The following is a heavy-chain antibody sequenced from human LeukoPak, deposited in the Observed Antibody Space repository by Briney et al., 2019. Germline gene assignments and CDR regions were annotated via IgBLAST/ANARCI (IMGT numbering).Heavy chain of an antibody. CDR2: ISAYNGNT. CDR3: ARGLSIVY. CDR1: GYTFTSYG. Sequence: SVKVSCKASGYTFTSYGISWVRQAPGQGLEWMGWISAYNGNTNYAQKLQGRVTMTRNTSMSTAYMELSSLRSEDTAVYYCARGLSIVYWGQGTLVTVSS. V-gene: IGHV1-18*01. J-gene: IGHJ4*02. D-gene: IGHD3-16*02.